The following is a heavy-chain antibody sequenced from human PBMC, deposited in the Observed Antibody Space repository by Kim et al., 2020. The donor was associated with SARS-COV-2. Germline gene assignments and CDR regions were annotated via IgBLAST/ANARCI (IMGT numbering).Heavy chain of an antibody. Sequence: GGSLRLSCAASGFTFDDYAMHWVRQAPGKGLEWVSGISWNSGSIGYADSVKGRFTISRDNAKNSLYLQMNSLRAEDTALYYCAKDLESDIVVDSGGELLRFLEYYGMDVWGQGTTVTVSS. CDR2: ISWNSGSI. V-gene: IGHV3-9*01. CDR1: GFTFDDYA. J-gene: IGHJ6*02. D-gene: IGHD3-3*01. CDR3: AKDLESDIVVDSGGELLRFLEYYGMDV.